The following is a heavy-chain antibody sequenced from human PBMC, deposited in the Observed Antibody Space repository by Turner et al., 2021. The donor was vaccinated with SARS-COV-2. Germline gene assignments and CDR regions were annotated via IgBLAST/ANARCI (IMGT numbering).Heavy chain of an antibody. J-gene: IGHJ4*02. D-gene: IGHD1-26*01. CDR1: GYTFTGYY. V-gene: IGHV1-2*02. Sequence: QVQMVQSGAEVKKPGASVKVSCKASGYTFTGYYMHWVRQAPGQGLEWMGWISPNSGGTNFAQKFQGRVTMTRDTSIRTAYMELSRLRSDDTAVYYCARVPDSGSYYVLDYWGQGTLVTVSS. CDR2: ISPNSGGT. CDR3: ARVPDSGSYYVLDY.